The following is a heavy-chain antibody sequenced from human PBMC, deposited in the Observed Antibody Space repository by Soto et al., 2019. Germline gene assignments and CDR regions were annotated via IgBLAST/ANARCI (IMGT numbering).Heavy chain of an antibody. D-gene: IGHD3-22*01. Sequence: QVQLQESGPGLVKPSQTLSLTCTVSGGSISSGGYYWSWIRQHPGKGLEWIGYIYYSGSTYYNPSLKSXXTXSXXTSKNQFSLKLSSVTAADTAVYYCARRDLGGYFGYWGQGTLVTVSS. CDR1: GGSISSGGYY. CDR2: IYYSGST. J-gene: IGHJ4*02. V-gene: IGHV4-31*03. CDR3: ARRDLGGYFGY.